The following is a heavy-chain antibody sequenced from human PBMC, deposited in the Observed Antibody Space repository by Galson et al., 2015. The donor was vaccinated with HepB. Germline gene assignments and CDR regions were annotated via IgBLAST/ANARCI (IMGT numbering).Heavy chain of an antibody. CDR1: GFTFSSYG. V-gene: IGHV3-33*01. J-gene: IGHJ4*02. CDR3: AREGYYDSSGPYYFDY. CDR2: IWYDGSNK. D-gene: IGHD3-22*01. Sequence: SLRLSCAASGFTFSSYGMHWVRQAPGKGLEWVAVIWYDGSNKYYADSVKGRFTISRDNSKNTLYLQMNSLRAGDTAVYYCAREGYYDSSGPYYFDYWGQGTLVTVSS.